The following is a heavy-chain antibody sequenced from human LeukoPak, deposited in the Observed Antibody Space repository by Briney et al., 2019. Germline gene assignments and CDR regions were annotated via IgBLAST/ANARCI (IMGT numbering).Heavy chain of an antibody. J-gene: IGHJ4*02. V-gene: IGHV3-20*04. Sequence: GGSLTLSCAASGLTFDVYGMSWVRHAPGKGMEWVSGINGGGSRTGYADSVKHRFTISRDNAKNSLYLQTNSLRAEDTAFYSGASAVGAGYYFDYWGEGSLVTVPS. D-gene: IGHD1-26*01. CDR3: ASAVGAGYYFDY. CDR2: INGGGSRT. CDR1: GLTFDVYG.